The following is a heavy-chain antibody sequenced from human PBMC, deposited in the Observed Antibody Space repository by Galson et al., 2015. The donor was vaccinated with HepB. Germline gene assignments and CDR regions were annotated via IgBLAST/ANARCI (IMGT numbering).Heavy chain of an antibody. CDR1: GFTFSSYS. V-gene: IGHV3-48*02. CDR3: ARCPLTGHFGSGTCFDY. CDR2: ISSSGKSI. J-gene: IGHJ4*02. Sequence: SLRLSCAASGFTFSSYSMNWVRQAPGKGLEWISYISSSGKSISYTDSVKGRFTISRDNAKNAVYLQMSSLRDDDTAVYYCARCPLTGHFGSGTCFDYWGQGTTVTVSS. D-gene: IGHD3-10*01.